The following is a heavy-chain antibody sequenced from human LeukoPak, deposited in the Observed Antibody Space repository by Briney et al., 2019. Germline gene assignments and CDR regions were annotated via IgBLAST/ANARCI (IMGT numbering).Heavy chain of an antibody. Sequence: GGSLRLSCAASGFTFSDYYMSWIRQAAGKGLEWVSYISSSGSTIYYADSVKGRFTISRDNAKNSLYLQMNSLRAEDTAVYYCARERCSSTSCFFDYWGQGTLVTVSS. CDR2: ISSSGSTI. CDR3: ARERCSSTSCFFDY. V-gene: IGHV3-11*04. D-gene: IGHD2-2*01. J-gene: IGHJ4*02. CDR1: GFTFSDYY.